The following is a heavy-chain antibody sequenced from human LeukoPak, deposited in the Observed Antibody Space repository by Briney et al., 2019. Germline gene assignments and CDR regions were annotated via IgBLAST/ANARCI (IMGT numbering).Heavy chain of an antibody. D-gene: IGHD2/OR15-2a*01. V-gene: IGHV4-59*01. J-gene: IGHJ3*02. CDR2: RYDRGRT. CDR1: GGSITSDH. CDR3: ARKNDFDI. Sequence: KPTETLSLTCTVSGGSITSDHWNWIRQPPGKGLEWIGCRYDRGRTYYNPSLKSRVTISVDMSKNQFSLRLTSVTAADTAVYYCARKNDFDIWGQGTLVTVS.